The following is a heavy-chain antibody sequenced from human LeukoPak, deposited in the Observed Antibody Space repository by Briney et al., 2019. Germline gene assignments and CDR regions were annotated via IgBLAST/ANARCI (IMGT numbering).Heavy chain of an antibody. CDR1: GFTFSSYA. J-gene: IGHJ6*02. CDR3: AKPTAAGHYYYYYGMDV. V-gene: IGHV3-23*01. CDR2: ISGSGGST. D-gene: IGHD6-13*01. Sequence: PGASLRLSCAASGFTFSSYAMSWVRQAPGKGLEWVSAISGSGGSTYYAGSVKGRFTISRDNSKNTLYLQMNSLRAEDTAVYYCAKPTAAGHYYYYYGMDVWGQGTTVTVSS.